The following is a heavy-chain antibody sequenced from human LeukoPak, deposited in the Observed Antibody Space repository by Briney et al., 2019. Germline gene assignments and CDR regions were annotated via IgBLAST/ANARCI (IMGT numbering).Heavy chain of an antibody. CDR1: GYTLTELS. Sequence: GASVKVSCKVSGYTLTELSMHWVRQAPGKGLEWMGGFDPEDGETIYAQKFQGRVTMTEDTSTDTAYMELSSLRSEDTAVYYCAMWELLNPPDGAFDIWGQGTMVTVSS. CDR2: FDPEDGET. J-gene: IGHJ3*02. D-gene: IGHD1-26*01. CDR3: AMWELLNPPDGAFDI. V-gene: IGHV1-24*01.